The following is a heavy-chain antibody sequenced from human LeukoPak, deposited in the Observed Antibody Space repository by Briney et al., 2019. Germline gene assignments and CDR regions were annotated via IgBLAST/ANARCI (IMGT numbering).Heavy chain of an antibody. Sequence: GGSXRLSCAASGFTVSSNYMSWVRQAAGKGLEWVSVIYSGGSTYYADSVKGRVTISRDKSKNTLYLQMNSLTAEDTAVYYCTRVKVRDAHWFDPWGHGTLVTVSS. CDR1: GFTVSSNY. CDR2: IYSGGST. V-gene: IGHV3-66*01. J-gene: IGHJ5*02. D-gene: IGHD5-24*01. CDR3: TRVKVRDAHWFDP.